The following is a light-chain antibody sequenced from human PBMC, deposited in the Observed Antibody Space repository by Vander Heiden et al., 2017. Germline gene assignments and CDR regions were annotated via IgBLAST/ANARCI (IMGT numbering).Light chain of an antibody. Sequence: DIQMTQSPSSLSASVGDRVTIPCRASQSISNYLNWFQQKPGKAPKLLIYAASTLQSGVPSRFSGSASGADFTLTISSLQPEDFATYYCQQSFTTPYTFGQGAKLEIK. CDR3: QQSFTTPYT. J-gene: IGKJ2*01. CDR1: QSISNY. V-gene: IGKV1-39*01. CDR2: AAS.